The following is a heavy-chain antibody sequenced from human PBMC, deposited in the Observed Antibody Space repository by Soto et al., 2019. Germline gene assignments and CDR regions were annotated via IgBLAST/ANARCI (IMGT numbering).Heavy chain of an antibody. D-gene: IGHD5-12*01. CDR1: GFTFSSNY. CDR2: IYSCGST. V-gene: IGHV3-66*03. J-gene: IGHJ4*02. Sequence: LRLSCAASGFTFSSNYMSWVRQAPGKGLEWVSVIYSCGSTYYADSVKGRFTISRDNSKNTLYLQMSSLRGEDTAVYYCVKPPSSGDFSGYPEYWGQGTLVTVSS. CDR3: VKPPSSGDFSGYPEY.